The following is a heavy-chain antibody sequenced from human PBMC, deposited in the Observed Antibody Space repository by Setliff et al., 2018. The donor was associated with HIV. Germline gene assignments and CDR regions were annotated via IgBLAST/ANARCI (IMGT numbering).Heavy chain of an antibody. V-gene: IGHV4-39*07. Sequence: SETLSLTCTVSGGSISSSSYYWGWIRQPPGKGLEWIGGIYYSGSTYYNPSLKSRVTISVDTSKNQFSLKLSSVTAADTAVYYCARDLYSSGWYGLYYYGMDVRGQGTTVTVSS. J-gene: IGHJ6*02. CDR3: ARDLYSSGWYGLYYYGMDV. CDR1: GGSISSSSYY. CDR2: IYYSGST. D-gene: IGHD6-19*01.